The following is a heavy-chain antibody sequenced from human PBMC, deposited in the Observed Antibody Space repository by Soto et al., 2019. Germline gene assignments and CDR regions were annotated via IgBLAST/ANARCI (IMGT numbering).Heavy chain of an antibody. D-gene: IGHD6-13*01. V-gene: IGHV4-31*03. J-gene: IGHJ1*01. CDR2: IYYSGST. Sequence: NPSETLSLTCTVSGGSISSGGYYWSWIRQHPGKGLEWIGYIYYSGSTYYNPSLKSRVTISVDTSKNQFSLKLSSVTAAATAVYYCAREGIAAAGRRYFQHWGRGTLVTVSS. CDR1: GGSISSGGYY. CDR3: AREGIAAAGRRYFQH.